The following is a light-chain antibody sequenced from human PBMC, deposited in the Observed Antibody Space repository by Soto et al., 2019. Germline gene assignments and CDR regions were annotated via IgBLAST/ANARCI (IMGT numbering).Light chain of an antibody. Sequence: QSVLTQPPSVSAAPGQKVTISCSGSSSNIGNNYVSWYQQLPGTAPKLLIYENNKRPSGIPDRFSGSKSGTSATLGITGLQTGDEADYYCGTCDSSLSADWVFGGGTKLTVL. CDR2: ENN. V-gene: IGLV1-51*02. J-gene: IGLJ3*02. CDR1: SSNIGNNY. CDR3: GTCDSSLSADWV.